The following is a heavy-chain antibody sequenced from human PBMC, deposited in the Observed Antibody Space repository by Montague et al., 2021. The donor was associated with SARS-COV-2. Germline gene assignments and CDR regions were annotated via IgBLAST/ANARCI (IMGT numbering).Heavy chain of an antibody. D-gene: IGHD4-23*01. CDR2: IYDGGAV. V-gene: IGHV4-59*01. J-gene: IGHJ3*02. Sequence: SETLSLTCTVSGGSITGYYWSWPRRSPGKGLEWIAYIYDGGAVNXNPSLGSRVTISTDTSKNQLSLKVNSVTAADTAVYYCVRDHPYGGPRGAYDIWGQGTVVTVSS. CDR1: GGSITGYY. CDR3: VRDHPYGGPRGAYDI.